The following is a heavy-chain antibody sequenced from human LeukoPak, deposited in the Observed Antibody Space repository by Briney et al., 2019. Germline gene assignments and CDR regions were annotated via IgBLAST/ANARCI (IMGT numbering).Heavy chain of an antibody. CDR3: ARGGYNDSSGYNYMDV. V-gene: IGHV3-21*01. Sequence: GGSLRLSCVASGFTFSSYSMNWVRQAPGKGLEWVSSISSSSSYIYYADSVKGRFTISRDNAKNSLYLQMNSLRAEDTAVYYCARGGYNDSSGYNYMDVWGKGTTVTVSS. J-gene: IGHJ6*03. CDR1: GFTFSSYS. CDR2: ISSSSSYI. D-gene: IGHD3-22*01.